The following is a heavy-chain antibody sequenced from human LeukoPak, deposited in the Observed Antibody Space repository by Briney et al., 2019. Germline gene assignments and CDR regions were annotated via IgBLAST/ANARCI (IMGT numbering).Heavy chain of an antibody. J-gene: IGHJ4*02. CDR2: ISGSGGST. CDR3: AKNSGGTCYSHLDY. CDR1: GFTFSSYG. Sequence: PGGSLRLSCAASGFTFSSYGMTWVRQAPGKGLEWVSGISGSGGSTYYEDSVKGRITISRDNSKNTLYLQMNSLRAEDTAVYYCAKNSGGTCYSHLDYWGQGTLVTVSS. V-gene: IGHV3-23*01. D-gene: IGHD2-15*01.